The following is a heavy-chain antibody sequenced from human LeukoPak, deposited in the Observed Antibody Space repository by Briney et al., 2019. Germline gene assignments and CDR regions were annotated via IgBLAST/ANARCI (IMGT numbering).Heavy chain of an antibody. Sequence: ASAKVSCKASGGTFSTNPISWVRQAPGQGLEWMGGTIPMFRKVNYAQKFQDRITITADESTSTAYLELSSLKSDDTAVYYCAGGEGQFLVPPDYWGQGTLVTVSS. V-gene: IGHV1-69*13. CDR3: AGGEGQFLVPPDY. J-gene: IGHJ4*02. D-gene: IGHD1-26*01. CDR1: GGTFSTNP. CDR2: TIPMFRKV.